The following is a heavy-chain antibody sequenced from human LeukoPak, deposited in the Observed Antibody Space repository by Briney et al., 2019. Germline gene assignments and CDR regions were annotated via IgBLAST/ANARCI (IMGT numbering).Heavy chain of an antibody. CDR2: ISAYNGNT. J-gene: IGHJ6*03. CDR1: GYTFTSYG. D-gene: IGHD2-2*01. CDR3: ARVEYQPLWGYYYYYYMDV. Sequence: GASVKVSCKASGYTFTSYGISWVRQAPGQGLEGMGWISAYNGNTNYAQKLQGRVTMTTDTSTRTAYMELRSLRSDDTAVYYCARVEYQPLWGYYYYYYMDVWGKGTTVTVSS. V-gene: IGHV1-18*01.